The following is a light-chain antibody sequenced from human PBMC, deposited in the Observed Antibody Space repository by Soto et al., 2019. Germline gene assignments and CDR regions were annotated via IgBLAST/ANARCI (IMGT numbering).Light chain of an antibody. CDR1: SSNIGAGYD. CDR2: ADS. J-gene: IGLJ1*01. Sequence: QSVLTQPPSVSGAPGQRVTISCTGSSSNIGAGYDVHWYQHLPGTAPKLLIYADSNRPSGVPDRFSASMSGTAASLAIAGLRAEDEAYYYCQAYDSGLSGRFFGTVTKVTVL. V-gene: IGLV1-40*01. CDR3: QAYDSGLSGRF.